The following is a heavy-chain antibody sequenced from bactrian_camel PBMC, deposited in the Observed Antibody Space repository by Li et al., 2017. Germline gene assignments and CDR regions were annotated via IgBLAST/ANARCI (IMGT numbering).Heavy chain of an antibody. CDR3: ATIEYRGDRYASTFGY. J-gene: IGHJ6*01. V-gene: IGHV3S6*01. CDR1: GFTFSSWW. CDR2: IEGDGDPT. D-gene: IGHD2*01. Sequence: HVQLVESGGGLVQPGGSLRLSCVASGFTFSSWWMHWFRQVPGKGLEWVSSIEGDGDPTVYADSVKGRFTISRDHAKNTVYLQMNSPKTEDTAVYYCATIEYRGDRYASTFGYWGQGTQVTVS.